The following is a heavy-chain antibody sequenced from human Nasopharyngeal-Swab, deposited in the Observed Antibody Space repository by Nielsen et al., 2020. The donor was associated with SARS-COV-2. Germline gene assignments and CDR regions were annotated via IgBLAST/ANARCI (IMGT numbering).Heavy chain of an antibody. CDR3: VRRAGYCSGGSNCYYFAA. V-gene: IGHV3-48*04. D-gene: IGHD2-15*01. Sequence: GGSLRLSCAASGFTFSSYAMSWVRRAPGKGLELVSYISGSGNSIYYTDSVKGRFTISRDNAKNSLYLQMSSLSAEDTAVYYCVRRAGYCSGGSNCYYFAAWGQGTLVTVSS. CDR1: GFTFSSYA. J-gene: IGHJ4*02. CDR2: ISGSGNSI.